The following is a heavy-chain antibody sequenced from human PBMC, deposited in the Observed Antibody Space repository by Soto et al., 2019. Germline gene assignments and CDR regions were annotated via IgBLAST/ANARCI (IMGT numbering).Heavy chain of an antibody. D-gene: IGHD2-15*01. V-gene: IGHV4-31*03. CDR3: ARDALLPTRYCSGGSCYSGPYYFDY. J-gene: IGHJ4*02. CDR1: GGSISSGGYY. CDR2: IYYSGST. Sequence: SETLSLTCTVSGGSISSGGYYRSWIRQHPGKGLEWIGYIYYSGSTYYNPSLKSRVTISVDTSKNQFSLKLSSVTAADTAVYYCARDALLPTRYCSGGSCYSGPYYFDYWGQGTLVTVSS.